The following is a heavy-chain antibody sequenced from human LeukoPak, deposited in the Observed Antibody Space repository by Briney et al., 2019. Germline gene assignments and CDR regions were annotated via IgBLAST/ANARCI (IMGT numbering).Heavy chain of an antibody. D-gene: IGHD4-23*01. CDR1: GVSIRSGESF. J-gene: IGHJ1*01. V-gene: IGHV4-30-4*01. CDR2: IYNSGSD. CDR3: ARARPTVVTPEHFQF. Sequence: SETLSLTCAVFGVSIRSGESFSSWIRQPPGKGLEWIGYIYNSGSDPYNPSLESRIRISADTSRKHFSLKLTSVTAADPAVYNCARARPTVVTPEHFQFWGQGTLVTVSS.